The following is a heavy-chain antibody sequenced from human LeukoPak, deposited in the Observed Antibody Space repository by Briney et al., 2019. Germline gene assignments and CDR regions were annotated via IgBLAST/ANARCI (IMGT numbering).Heavy chain of an antibody. D-gene: IGHD3-10*01. J-gene: IGHJ5*02. CDR1: GYTFTVYY. V-gene: IGHV1-2*02. CDR3: AREMVRGVIRTENWFDP. Sequence: ASVKVSCKASGYTFTVYYMHWVRQAPGQGLEWMGWINTNSGGTNYAQKFQGSVTMSSDTSISTAYMERSRLRSDDTAVYYCAREMVRGVIRTENWFDPWGQGTLVTVSS. CDR2: INTNSGGT.